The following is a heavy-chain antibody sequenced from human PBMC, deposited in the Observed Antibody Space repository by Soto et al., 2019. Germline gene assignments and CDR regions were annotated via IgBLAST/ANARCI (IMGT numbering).Heavy chain of an antibody. CDR1: GGTFSSYA. D-gene: IGHD2-21*02. Sequence: QVQLVQSGAEVKKPGSSVKVSCKASGGTFSSYAISWVRQAPGQGLEWMGGIIPIFGTANYAQKFQGRVTITADEPTSTAYMELSSLRSEDTAVYYCARVGMYCGGDCYSSFDPWGQGTLVTVSS. J-gene: IGHJ5*02. CDR2: IIPIFGTA. V-gene: IGHV1-69*01. CDR3: ARVGMYCGGDCYSSFDP.